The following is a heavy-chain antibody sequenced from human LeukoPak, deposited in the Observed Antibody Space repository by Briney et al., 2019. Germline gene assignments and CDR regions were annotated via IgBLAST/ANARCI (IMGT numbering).Heavy chain of an antibody. CDR1: GGSFSGFH. CDR3: ARHTVIYYYYMDV. J-gene: IGHJ6*03. V-gene: IGHV4-34*01. CDR2: INHSGST. Sequence: SETLSLTCAVYGGSFSGFHWSWIRQPPGKGLEWIGEINHSGSTNYNPSLKSRVTISVDTTKNQFSLNLSSVTAADTAVYYCARHTVIYYYYMDVWGKGTTVTISS. D-gene: IGHD4-17*01.